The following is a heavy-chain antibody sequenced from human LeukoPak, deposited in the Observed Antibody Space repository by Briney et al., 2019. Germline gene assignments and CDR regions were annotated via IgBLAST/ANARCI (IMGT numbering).Heavy chain of an antibody. V-gene: IGHV3-30*18. CDR3: AKDERWRRSDFHGGFDY. D-gene: IGHD2-21*02. CDR2: ISYDGTTK. Sequence: GGSLRLSCAASGFTFSSYGIHWVRQAPGKGLEWVAFISYDGTTKYYADSVEGRFTISRDNSKNTLYVQMNSLRAEDTAVYYCAKDERWRRSDFHGGFDYWGQGALVTVGS. J-gene: IGHJ4*02. CDR1: GFTFSSYG.